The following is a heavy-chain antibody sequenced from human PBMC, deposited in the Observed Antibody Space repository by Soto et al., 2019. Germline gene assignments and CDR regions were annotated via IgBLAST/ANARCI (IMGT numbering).Heavy chain of an antibody. CDR3: ARWAAGFDY. CDR1: GYTFTSYA. V-gene: IGHV1-3*05. CDR2: INAGNGNT. Sequence: QAQLVQSGAEEKKPGASVKVSCKASGYTFTSYAIHWVRQAPGQRLEWMGWINAGNGNTKYSQKFQGRVTITRDTDASTANMELSSLRSEDTAVYYWARWAAGFDYWVQGTLVTVSS. J-gene: IGHJ4*02. D-gene: IGHD6-13*01.